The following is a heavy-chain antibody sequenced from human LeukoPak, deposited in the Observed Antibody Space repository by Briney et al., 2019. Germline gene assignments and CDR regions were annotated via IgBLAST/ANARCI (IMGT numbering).Heavy chain of an antibody. CDR1: GYTFTSYD. D-gene: IGHD3-3*01. Sequence: ASVKVSCKASGYTFTSYDINWVRQATGQGLEWMGIINPSGGSTSYAQKFQGRVTMTRDMSTSTVYMELSSLRSEDTAVYYCARGDTIFGVVFWFDPWGQGTLVTVSS. J-gene: IGHJ5*02. CDR2: INPSGGST. CDR3: ARGDTIFGVVFWFDP. V-gene: IGHV1-46*01.